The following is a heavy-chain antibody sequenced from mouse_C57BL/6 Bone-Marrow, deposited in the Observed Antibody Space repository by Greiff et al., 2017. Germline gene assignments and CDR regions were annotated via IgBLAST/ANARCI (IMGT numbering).Heavy chain of an antibody. D-gene: IGHD2-2*01. J-gene: IGHJ3*01. CDR3: ASLVVTGAY. V-gene: IGHV14-2*01. CDR1: GFNINDYY. Sequence: LVESGAELVKPGASVKLSCTASGFNINDYYMHWVKQRTEQGLEWIGRIDPEDGETKYDPKFQGKATITADTSSNTAYLQLSSLTSEDTAVYGCASLVVTGAYWGQGTLVTVSA. CDR2: IDPEDGET.